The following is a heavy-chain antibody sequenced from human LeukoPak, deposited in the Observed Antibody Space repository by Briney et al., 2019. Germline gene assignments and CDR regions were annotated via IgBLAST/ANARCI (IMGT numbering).Heavy chain of an antibody. Sequence: SETLSLTCTVSGGSIRSSYYYWGWIRQPPGKGLEWIGSIYDSGSTYYNPSLKSRVTISVDTSKNQFSLKLSSVTAADTAVYYCARVNYDILTGYWYYFDYWGQGTLVTVSS. J-gene: IGHJ4*02. CDR3: ARVNYDILTGYWYYFDY. V-gene: IGHV4-39*07. CDR2: IYDSGST. CDR1: GGSIRSSYYY. D-gene: IGHD3-9*01.